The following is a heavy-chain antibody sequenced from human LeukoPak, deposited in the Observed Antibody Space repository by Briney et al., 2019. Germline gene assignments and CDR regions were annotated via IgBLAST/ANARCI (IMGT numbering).Heavy chain of an antibody. CDR2: ITGSGGST. V-gene: IGHV3-23*01. D-gene: IGHD3-16*01. J-gene: IGHJ4*02. Sequence: GGSLRLSCAASGFTFSSFGMSWVRQAPGKGLEWVSAITGSGGSTYYADSVKGQFTISRDNSKNTLYLQMNSLRAEDTAVYYCAKDLAAFDYWGQGTLVTVSS. CDR3: AKDLAAFDY. CDR1: GFTFSSFG.